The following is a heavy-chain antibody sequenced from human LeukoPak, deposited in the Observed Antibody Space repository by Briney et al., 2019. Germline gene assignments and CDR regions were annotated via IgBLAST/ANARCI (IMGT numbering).Heavy chain of an antibody. CDR3: ARDRYCSGGSCYFGHYYYYMDV. Sequence: PGGSLRLSCATSGFTFSNYTMNWVRQAPGKGLEWVSSISSSSSYIYYADSVKGRFTISRDNAKNSLYLQMNSLRAEDTAVYYCARDRYCSGGSCYFGHYYYYMDVWGKGTTVTVSS. D-gene: IGHD2-15*01. CDR1: GFTFSNYT. CDR2: ISSSSSYI. J-gene: IGHJ6*03. V-gene: IGHV3-21*01.